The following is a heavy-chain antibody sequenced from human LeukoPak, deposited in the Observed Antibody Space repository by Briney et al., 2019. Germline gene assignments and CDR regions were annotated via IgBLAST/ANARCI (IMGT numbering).Heavy chain of an antibody. Sequence: SVKVSCKASGFTFTSSAVQWVRQARGQRLEWIGWIVVGSGNTNYAQKSQERVTITRDKSTSTAYMELSSLRSEDTAVYYCAAEIGGTLVGLGSHFDHWGQGTLVTVSS. V-gene: IGHV1-58*01. J-gene: IGHJ4*02. D-gene: IGHD1-26*01. CDR2: IVVGSGNT. CDR1: GFTFTSSA. CDR3: AAEIGGTLVGLGSHFDH.